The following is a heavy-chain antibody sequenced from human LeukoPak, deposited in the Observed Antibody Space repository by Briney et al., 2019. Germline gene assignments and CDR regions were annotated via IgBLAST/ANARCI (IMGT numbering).Heavy chain of an antibody. D-gene: IGHD1-14*01. V-gene: IGHV4-34*01. CDR1: GGSISNYY. CDR3: AGTTLYYYYYMDV. Sequence: SETLSLTCTVSGGSISNYYWNWIRQPPGKGLEWIGEINHSGSTNYNPSLKSRVTISVDTSKNQFSLKLSSVTAADTAVYYCAGTTLYYYYYMDVWGKGTTVTVSS. J-gene: IGHJ6*03. CDR2: INHSGST.